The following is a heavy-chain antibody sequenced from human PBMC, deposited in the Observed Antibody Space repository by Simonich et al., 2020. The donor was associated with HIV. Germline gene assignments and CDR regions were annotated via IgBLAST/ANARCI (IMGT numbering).Heavy chain of an antibody. V-gene: IGHV1-18*01. Sequence: QVQLVQSGAEVKKPGASVKVSCKASGYTFSNFGISWVRQAPGQGLEWIGWNSAYSITTKYAQKLQGRGIMTTDSSTNTAYMELRNLRSDDTAVYYCAKEGFHDTLDYWGQGTLVTVSS. CDR2: NSAYSITT. CDR3: AKEGFHDTLDY. D-gene: IGHD3-9*01. CDR1: GYTFSNFG. J-gene: IGHJ4*02.